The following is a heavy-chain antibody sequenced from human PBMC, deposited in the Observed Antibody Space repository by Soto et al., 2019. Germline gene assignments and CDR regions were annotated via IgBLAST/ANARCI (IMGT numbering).Heavy chain of an antibody. V-gene: IGHV4-4*07. CDR3: ARSRSLQRRVGSSHS. D-gene: IGHD6-6*01. CDR1: VGFISSYY. CDR2: IPTRRST. Sequence: SETLSLTCTVSVGFISSYYRSLIRLPAGKALEWLGRIPTRRSTNYNPSLQSRVTMSVDTSKNRSSLKLSPVTAADTTVSYCARSRSLQRRVGSSHSCGQGTLLTVSS. J-gene: IGHJ4*02.